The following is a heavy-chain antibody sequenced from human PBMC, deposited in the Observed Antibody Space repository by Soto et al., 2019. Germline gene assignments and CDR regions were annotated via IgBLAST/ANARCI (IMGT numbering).Heavy chain of an antibody. CDR2: INPNSGGT. CDR1: GYTFTGYY. V-gene: IGHV1-2*02. D-gene: IGHD5-12*01. Sequence: AAVKVSCKASGYTFTGYYMHWVRQAPGQGLEWMGGINPNSGGTNYAQKFQGRVTMTRDTSISTAYMELSRLRPDDTAVYYCARVRAWQPRYGMDVWGQGTTVTVSS. J-gene: IGHJ6*02. CDR3: ARVRAWQPRYGMDV.